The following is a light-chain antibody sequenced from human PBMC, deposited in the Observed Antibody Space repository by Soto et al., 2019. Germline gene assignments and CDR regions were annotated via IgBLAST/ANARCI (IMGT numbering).Light chain of an antibody. CDR3: NSYTASSTYV. CDR1: SSDVGGYNY. V-gene: IGLV2-14*01. CDR2: DVS. J-gene: IGLJ1*01. Sequence: QSALTQPASVSGSPGQSITISCTGTSSDVGGYNYVSWYQQYPDKAPQLMIYDVSNRPSGVSNRFSGSKSGNTASLTISGLQAEDEADYYCNSYTASSTYVFGTGTKAPS.